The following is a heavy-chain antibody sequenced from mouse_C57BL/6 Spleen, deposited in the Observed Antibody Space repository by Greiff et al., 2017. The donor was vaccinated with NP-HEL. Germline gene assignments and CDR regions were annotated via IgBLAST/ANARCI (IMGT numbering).Heavy chain of an antibody. Sequence: EVKLMESGGDLVKPGGSLKLSCAASGFTFSSYGMSWVRQTPDKRLEWVATISSGGSYTYYPDSVKGRFTISRDNAKNTLYLQMSSLKSEDTAMYYCARDDGSFDYWGQGTTLTVSS. V-gene: IGHV5-6*01. CDR1: GFTFSSYG. J-gene: IGHJ2*01. CDR2: ISSGGSYT. D-gene: IGHD2-12*01. CDR3: ARDDGSFDY.